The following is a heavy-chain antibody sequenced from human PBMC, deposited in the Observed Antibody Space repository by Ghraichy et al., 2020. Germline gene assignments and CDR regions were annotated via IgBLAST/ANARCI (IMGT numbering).Heavy chain of an antibody. D-gene: IGHD3-10*01. CDR2: TYYRSKWYN. V-gene: IGHV6-1*01. CDR3: ARVGDYYFDY. J-gene: IGHJ4*02. CDR1: GDSVSSKRAG. Sequence: SQTLSLTCAISGDSVSSKRAGWNWIRQSPSRGLEWLGRTYYRSKWYNEYAVSVKSRIIISPDTSKNQFSLQLNSVTPEDTAVYYCARVGDYYFDYWGQGTLVTVSS.